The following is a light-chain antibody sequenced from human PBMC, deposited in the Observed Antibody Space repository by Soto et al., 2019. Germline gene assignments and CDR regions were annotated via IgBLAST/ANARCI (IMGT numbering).Light chain of an antibody. V-gene: IGKV3-20*01. J-gene: IGKJ2*01. CDR1: QSVRNSY. Sequence: EILLTQSPGTLSLSPGERATLSCRASQSVRNSYLAWYQQKPGQAPRLLIYGASGRATGIPDRFSGSGSGTDFTLTISRLETEDFAVYYCQQYGSSPYTFGQGTKLVI. CDR2: GAS. CDR3: QQYGSSPYT.